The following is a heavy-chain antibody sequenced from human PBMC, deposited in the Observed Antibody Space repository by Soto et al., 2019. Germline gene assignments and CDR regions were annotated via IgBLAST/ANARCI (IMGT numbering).Heavy chain of an antibody. D-gene: IGHD2-21*02. J-gene: IGHJ4*02. CDR1: GGTFSSYA. Sequence: ASVEVSCKASGGTFSSYAISWVRQAPGQGLEWMGGIIPIFGTANYAQKFQGRVTITADESTSTAYMELSSLRSEDTAVYYCARDQAGGNSGPFDYWGQGTLVTVSS. V-gene: IGHV1-69*13. CDR3: ARDQAGGNSGPFDY. CDR2: IIPIFGTA.